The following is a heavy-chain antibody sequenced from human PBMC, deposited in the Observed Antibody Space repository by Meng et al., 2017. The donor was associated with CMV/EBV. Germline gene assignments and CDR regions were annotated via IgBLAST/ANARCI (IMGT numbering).Heavy chain of an antibody. V-gene: IGHV3-38-3*01. D-gene: IGHD6-13*01. CDR2: ISGGST. Sequence: GGSLRLSCAASGFTVSSNEMSWVRQAPGKGLEWVSSISGGSTYYADSRKGRFTIARDNSKNTLQLQMNSLIAEDTAVYCILSHELKSIEAAGGGWFDPWGQGTLVTVSS. CDR1: GFTVSSNE. CDR3: LSHELKSIEAAGGGWFDP. J-gene: IGHJ5*02.